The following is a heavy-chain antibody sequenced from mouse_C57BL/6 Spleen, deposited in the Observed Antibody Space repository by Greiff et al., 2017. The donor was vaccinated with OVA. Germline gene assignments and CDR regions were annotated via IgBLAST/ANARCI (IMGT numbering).Heavy chain of an antibody. CDR3: ARIYYGYDEEVLFDY. J-gene: IGHJ2*01. Sequence: VQLVESGPGLVAPSQSLSITCTVSGFSLTSYAISWVRQPPGKGLEWLGVIWTGGGTNYNSALKSRLSISKDNSKSQVFLKMNSLQTDDTARYYCARIYYGYDEEVLFDYWGQGTTLTVSS. V-gene: IGHV2-9-1*01. D-gene: IGHD2-2*01. CDR1: GFSLTSYA. CDR2: IWTGGGT.